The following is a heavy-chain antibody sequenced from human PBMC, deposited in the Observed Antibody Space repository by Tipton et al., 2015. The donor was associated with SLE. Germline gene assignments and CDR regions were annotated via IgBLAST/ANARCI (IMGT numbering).Heavy chain of an antibody. CDR3: AKDLLTSIAVAGLFDY. V-gene: IGHV3-30*18. CDR2: ISYDGSNK. Sequence: RSLRLSCAASGFTFSSYGMHWVRQAPGKGLEWVAVISYDGSNKYYADSVKGRFTISRDNSKNTLYLQMNSLRAEDTAVYYCAKDLLTSIAVAGLFDYWGQGTLVTVSS. CDR1: GFTFSSYG. D-gene: IGHD6-19*01. J-gene: IGHJ4*02.